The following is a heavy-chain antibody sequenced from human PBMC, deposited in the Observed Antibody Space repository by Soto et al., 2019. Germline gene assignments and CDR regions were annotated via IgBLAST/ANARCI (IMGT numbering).Heavy chain of an antibody. CDR3: ARGDYYDSSGPFSDAFEF. V-gene: IGHV1-46*01. D-gene: IGHD3-22*01. Sequence: ASVKVSCKASGYTFTSYYMHWVRQAPGQGLERMGIINPSGGSTSYAQKFQGRVTMTRDTSTSTFYMELSSLRSEDTAVYYCARGDYYDSSGPFSDAFEFWGQGTMVTVSS. CDR2: INPSGGST. J-gene: IGHJ3*01. CDR1: GYTFTSYY.